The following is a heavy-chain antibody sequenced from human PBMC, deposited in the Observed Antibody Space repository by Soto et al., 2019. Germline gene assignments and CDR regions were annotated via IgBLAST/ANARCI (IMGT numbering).Heavy chain of an antibody. D-gene: IGHD3-3*01. V-gene: IGHV4-34*01. CDR1: GGSFSGYY. CDR2: INHSGST. CDR3: ARPGGDFWSGYSNYFDY. J-gene: IGHJ4*02. Sequence: SETLSLTCAVYGGSFSGYYWSWIRQPPGKGLEWIGEINHSGSTNYNPSLKSRVTISVDTSKNQFSLKLSSVTAADTAVYYCARPGGDFWSGYSNYFDYWGQGTLVTVSS.